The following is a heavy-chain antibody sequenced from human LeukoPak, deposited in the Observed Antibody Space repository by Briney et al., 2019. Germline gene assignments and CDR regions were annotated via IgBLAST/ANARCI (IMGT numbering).Heavy chain of an antibody. Sequence: SETLSLTCTVSGGSISSSSYYWGWIRQPPGKRLEWIATIYDSGSSYYNPSLKSRVTISIDTSKNQFSLKLRSVTAADTAVYYCYSARYDAFDIWGQGTMVTVSS. CDR1: GGSISSSSYY. D-gene: IGHD2-15*01. CDR2: IYDSGSS. CDR3: YSARYDAFDI. J-gene: IGHJ3*02. V-gene: IGHV4-39*07.